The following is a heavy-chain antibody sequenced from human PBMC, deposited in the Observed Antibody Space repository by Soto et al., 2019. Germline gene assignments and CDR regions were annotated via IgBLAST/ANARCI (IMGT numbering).Heavy chain of an antibody. D-gene: IGHD3-22*01. CDR1: GYTFTSYG. J-gene: IGHJ6*02. Sequence: GASVKVSCKASGYTFTSYGISWVRQAPGQGLEWMGGIIPIFGTANYAQKFQGRVTITADESTSTAYMELSSLRSEDTAVYYCARSITMIVVVTDYYYYGMDVWGQGTTVTVSS. V-gene: IGHV1-69*13. CDR3: ARSITMIVVVTDYYYYGMDV. CDR2: IIPIFGTA.